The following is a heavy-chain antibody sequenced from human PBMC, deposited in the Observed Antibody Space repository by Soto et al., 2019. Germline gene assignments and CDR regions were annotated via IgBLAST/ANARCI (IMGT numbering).Heavy chain of an antibody. Sequence: QVQLVQSGAEVKKPGSSVKVSCKASGGTFNSYTITWVRQAPGHGLEWMGSIITILGTANYAQKFQGRVTIRADEATGTVYLELSRVRSEATAVYYCARGVGYDILTGRGGMDVGGQGTTVTVSS. CDR1: GGTFNSYT. V-gene: IGHV1-69*08. CDR3: ARGVGYDILTGRGGMDV. D-gene: IGHD3-9*01. CDR2: IITILGTA. J-gene: IGHJ6*02.